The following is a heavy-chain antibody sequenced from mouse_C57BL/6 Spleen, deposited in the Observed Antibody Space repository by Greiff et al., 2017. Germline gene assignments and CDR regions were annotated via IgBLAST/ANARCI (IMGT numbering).Heavy chain of an antibody. CDR3: ARSLYYYGSSGWYFDV. Sequence: QVQLQQSGAELVRPGTSVKVSCKASGYAFTNYLIEWVKQRPGQGLEWIGVINPGSGGTNYNEKFKGKATLTADKSSSTAYMQLSSLTSEDSAVYCCARSLYYYGSSGWYFDVWGTGTTVTVSS. J-gene: IGHJ1*03. CDR1: GYAFTNYL. D-gene: IGHD1-1*01. CDR2: INPGSGGT. V-gene: IGHV1-54*01.